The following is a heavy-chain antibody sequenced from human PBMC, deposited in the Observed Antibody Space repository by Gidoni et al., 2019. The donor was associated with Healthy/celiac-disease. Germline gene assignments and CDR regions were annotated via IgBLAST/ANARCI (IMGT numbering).Heavy chain of an antibody. J-gene: IGHJ6*02. Sequence: QVQLVESGGGLVKPGGSLRRSGAASGFTFSDYYMSWIRQAPGKGLEWVSYISSSSSYTNYADSVKGRFTISRDNAKNSLYLQMNSLRTEDTAVYYCARGDLYGMDVWGQGTTVTVSS. CDR3: ARGDLYGMDV. V-gene: IGHV3-11*06. CDR1: GFTFSDYY. CDR2: ISSSSSYT.